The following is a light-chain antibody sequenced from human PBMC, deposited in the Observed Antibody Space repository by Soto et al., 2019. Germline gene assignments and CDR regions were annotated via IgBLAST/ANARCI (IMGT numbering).Light chain of an antibody. CDR3: QQYNNWSTWT. V-gene: IGKV3-15*01. Sequence: EIVMTQSPATLSVSPGARGPLSCRASQSVSSNLAWYQQKPGQAPRLLIYGASTRATGIPARFSGSGSGTEFTLTISSLQSEDFAVYYCQQYNNWSTWTFGQGTKVDI. CDR1: QSVSSN. CDR2: GAS. J-gene: IGKJ1*01.